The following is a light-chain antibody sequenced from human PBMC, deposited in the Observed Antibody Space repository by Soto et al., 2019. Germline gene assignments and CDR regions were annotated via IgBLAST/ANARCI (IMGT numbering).Light chain of an antibody. V-gene: IGKV1-9*01. CDR3: QQYNSYSWA. CDR2: DVS. CDR1: QGISSY. J-gene: IGKJ1*01. Sequence: DVKLTPSAYSQCSSVGGGVTMTCPASQGISSYLAWYQKKQGKAPKLMIYDVSTLETGVPSRFSGSGSGTECSLAISSLQSDDLATYYCQQYNSYSWAFGQGTKVDIK.